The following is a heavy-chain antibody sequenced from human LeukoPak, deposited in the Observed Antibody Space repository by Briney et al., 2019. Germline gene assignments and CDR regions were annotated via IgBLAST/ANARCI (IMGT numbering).Heavy chain of an antibody. V-gene: IGHV3-7*01. CDR3: ARAVGYGGNEYPRGYYYYYMDV. CDR2: IKQDGSEK. CDR1: GFTFSSYW. Sequence: PGGSLRLSCAASGFTFSSYWMSWVRQAPGKGLEWVANIKQDGSEKYYVDSVKGRFTISRDNDKNSMSLQMNSLRAEDTAVYYCARAVGYGGNEYPRGYYYYYMDVWGKGTTVTVSS. D-gene: IGHD4-23*01. J-gene: IGHJ6*03.